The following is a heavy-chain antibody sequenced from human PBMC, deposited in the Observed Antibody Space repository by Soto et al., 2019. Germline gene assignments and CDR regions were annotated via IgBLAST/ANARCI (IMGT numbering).Heavy chain of an antibody. J-gene: IGHJ4*02. CDR2: INHSGST. D-gene: IGHD2-8*02. CDR1: GGSFSGYY. Sequence: QVQLQQWGAGLLKPSETLSLTCAVYGGSFSGYYWTWIRQPPGTGLEWIGEINHSGSTNYNPSLKSRVTISVDTSKNQFSLKLTSVTAADTVVFYCARDKITGLFDYGGQGTLVTVSS. CDR3: ARDKITGLFDY. V-gene: IGHV4-34*01.